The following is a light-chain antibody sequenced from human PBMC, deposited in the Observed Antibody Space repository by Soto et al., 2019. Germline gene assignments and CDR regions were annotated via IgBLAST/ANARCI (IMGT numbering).Light chain of an antibody. CDR3: SSYTSSSTLV. CDR2: EVS. V-gene: IGLV2-14*01. CDR1: SSDVGGYNY. J-gene: IGLJ1*01. Sequence: QSVLTQPASVSGSPAQSITISCTGTSSDVGGYNYVSWYQHHPGKAPKLMIYEVSNRPSGVSNRFSGSKSGNTASLTISGLQAEDEADYYCSSYTSSSTLVFGTGTKVTVL.